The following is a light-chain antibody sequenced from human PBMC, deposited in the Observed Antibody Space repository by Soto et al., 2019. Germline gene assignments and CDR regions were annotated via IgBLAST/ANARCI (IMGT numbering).Light chain of an antibody. J-gene: IGLJ1*01. CDR2: DVT. CDR3: SSYTSSSTYV. Sequence: QSALTQPASVSGSPGQSITISCTGSSSDVGGYKYVSWYQQHSGKAPKLIIYDVTNRPSGVSNRFSGSKPGNTASLTISGLQAEDEADYYCSSYTSSSTYVFGTGTKVTVL. V-gene: IGLV2-14*03. CDR1: SSDVGGYKY.